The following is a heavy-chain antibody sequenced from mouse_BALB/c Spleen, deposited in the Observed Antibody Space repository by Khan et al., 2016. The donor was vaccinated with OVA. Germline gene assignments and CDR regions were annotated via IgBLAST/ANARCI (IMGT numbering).Heavy chain of an antibody. V-gene: IGHV6-6*02. CDR3: PLPPWFAY. Sequence: EVKLEESGGGLVQPGGSMKLSCVASGFTFSNYWMNWVRQSPEKGLEWVAEIRLKSNNYATHYAESVKGRFTISRDDSKSSVYLQMNNLRAEDTCIYYCPLPPWFAYWGQGTLVTVSA. CDR2: IRLKSNNYAT. CDR1: GFTFSNYW. J-gene: IGHJ3*01.